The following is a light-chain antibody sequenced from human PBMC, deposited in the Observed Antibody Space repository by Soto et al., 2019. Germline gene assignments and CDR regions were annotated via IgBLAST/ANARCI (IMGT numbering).Light chain of an antibody. CDR3: CSYAGSINLV. CDR1: NSDVGSYNL. Sequence: SALTQPASVSGSPGQSITISCTGTNSDVGSYNLVSWYQQHPDKAPKLMIYEDTKRPSGVSNRFSGSKSGNTASLTISGLQAEDEADYYCCSYAGSINLVFGGGTKLTVL. V-gene: IGLV2-23*01. J-gene: IGLJ3*02. CDR2: EDT.